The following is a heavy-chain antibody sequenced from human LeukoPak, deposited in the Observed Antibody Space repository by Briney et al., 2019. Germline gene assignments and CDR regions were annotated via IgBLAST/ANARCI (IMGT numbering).Heavy chain of an antibody. CDR1: GFTFSRYG. V-gene: IGHV3-30*02. D-gene: IGHD3-22*01. J-gene: IGHJ4*02. Sequence: GGSLRLSCAASGFTFSRYGMHWVRQAPGKGLEWVAFIRYDGSNKYYADSVKGRFTISRDNSKNTLYLQMNSLRAEDTAVYYCAKDLDGMTYYYDSSGSPDYWGQGTLVTVSS. CDR3: AKDLDGMTYYYDSSGSPDY. CDR2: IRYDGSNK.